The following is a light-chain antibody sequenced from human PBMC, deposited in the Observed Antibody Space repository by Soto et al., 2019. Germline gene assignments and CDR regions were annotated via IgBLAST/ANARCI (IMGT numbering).Light chain of an antibody. CDR2: EGS. J-gene: IGKJ1*01. Sequence: DIHMTQSPSTLSASVGDRVTITCRASQSINTWLAWYQQKPGEAPRLLIHEGSTLERGVPSRFSGSGSGTESTLAISRLQHDDFATFYCQQSTTYSRTFGQGTKVEVK. V-gene: IGKV1-5*03. CDR1: QSINTW. CDR3: QQSTTYSRT.